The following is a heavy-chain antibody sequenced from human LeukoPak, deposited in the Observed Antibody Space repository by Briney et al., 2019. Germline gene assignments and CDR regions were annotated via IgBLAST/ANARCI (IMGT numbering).Heavy chain of an antibody. D-gene: IGHD3-16*01. CDR2: IYYSGST. CDR3: AHGGYEEPFDY. Sequence: SETLSLTCTVSGYSISSDYYWGWIRQPPGKGLEWIGSIYYSGSTYYNPSLKSRVTISVDTSKNQFSLKLSSVTAADTAVYYCAHGGYEEPFDYWGQGTLVTVSS. J-gene: IGHJ4*02. CDR1: GYSISSDYY. V-gene: IGHV4-38-2*02.